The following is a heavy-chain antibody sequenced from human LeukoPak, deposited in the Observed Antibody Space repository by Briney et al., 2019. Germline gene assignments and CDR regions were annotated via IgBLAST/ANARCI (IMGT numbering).Heavy chain of an antibody. CDR1: GFTFSNYA. D-gene: IGHD3-22*01. V-gene: IGHV3-23*01. Sequence: GGSLRLSCAASGFTFSNYAMHWVRQAPGKGLEWVSAISGSGGSTYYADSVKGRFTTSRDNSKNTLYLQMNSLRAEDTAVYYCAKLPTYYYDSSGYYPFDYWGQGTLVTVSS. CDR2: ISGSGGST. CDR3: AKLPTYYYDSSGYYPFDY. J-gene: IGHJ4*02.